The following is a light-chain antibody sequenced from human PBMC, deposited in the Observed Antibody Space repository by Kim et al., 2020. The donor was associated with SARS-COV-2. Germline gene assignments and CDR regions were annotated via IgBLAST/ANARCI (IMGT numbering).Light chain of an antibody. CDR3: QQYNYWPPWT. J-gene: IGKJ1*01. Sequence: EIVMTQSPATLSMSPGERATLSCSASQSIRADLAWYQQKSGQAPRLLIYDASTRATRVPARFTGSGSGTDFTRTINGLQSEDFAMYYCQQYNYWPPWTLGQGTKLEI. V-gene: IGKV3-15*01. CDR2: DAS. CDR1: QSIRAD.